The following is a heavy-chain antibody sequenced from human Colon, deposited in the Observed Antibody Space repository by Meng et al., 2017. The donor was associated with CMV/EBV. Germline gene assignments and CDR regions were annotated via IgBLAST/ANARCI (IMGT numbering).Heavy chain of an antibody. CDR1: GVTFSSYW. Sequence: GGSLRLSCAISGVTFSSYWMHWVRQAPGKGLVWVSRVNSDGTSTSYADSVKGRFTISRDNAENTLYLQMNSLRAEDTAVYYCTRGNSHAHDYWGQGTLVTVSS. CDR3: TRGNSHAHDY. D-gene: IGHD4-23*01. J-gene: IGHJ4*02. V-gene: IGHV3-74*01. CDR2: VNSDGTST.